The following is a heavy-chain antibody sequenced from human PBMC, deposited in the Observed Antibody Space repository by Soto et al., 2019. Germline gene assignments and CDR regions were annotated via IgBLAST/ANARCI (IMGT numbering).Heavy chain of an antibody. Sequence: PSETLCLTCAVSGDTISSGYNWAWLRQPPGKRLEWSASIYRSGTTYYTQSLKSRVTISVDTSKNPLYLRLTSVTAADSAVYYGARTDGVGYFPYCGQGTLVTVSS. D-gene: IGHD3-22*01. CDR3: ARTDGVGYFPY. CDR1: GDTISSGYN. V-gene: IGHV4-38-2*01. J-gene: IGHJ4*02. CDR2: IYRSGTT.